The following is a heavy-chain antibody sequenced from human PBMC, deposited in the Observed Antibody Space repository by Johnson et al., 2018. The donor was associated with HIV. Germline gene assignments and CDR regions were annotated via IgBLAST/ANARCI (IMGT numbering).Heavy chain of an antibody. CDR1: GFTFSDSH. Sequence: QVQLVESGGGLAKPGGSLRLSCAASGFTFSDSHMSWIRQAPGKGLEWISYISSGGSTYYTDSVKGRFTVSRDSSKNKLYLQMNSLRAEDTAVYFCARDLPFYYGSGWDAFDLWGQGTMVTVSS. CDR3: ARDLPFYYGSGWDAFDL. J-gene: IGHJ3*01. CDR2: ISSGGST. D-gene: IGHD3-10*01. V-gene: IGHV3-11*01.